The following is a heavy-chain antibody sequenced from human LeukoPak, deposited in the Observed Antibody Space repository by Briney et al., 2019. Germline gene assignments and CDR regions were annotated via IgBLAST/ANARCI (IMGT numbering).Heavy chain of an antibody. Sequence: GGSLRLSCAASGFTFSGYWMHWVRQAPGKGLVWVSRINSAGNTTNYADSVKGRFTISRDNAKNSLYLQMNSLRAEDTAMYYCARVMRRGNYLDYWGQGTLVTVSS. D-gene: IGHD2-8*01. CDR1: GFTFSGYW. J-gene: IGHJ4*02. V-gene: IGHV3-74*01. CDR2: INSAGNTT. CDR3: ARVMRRGNYLDY.